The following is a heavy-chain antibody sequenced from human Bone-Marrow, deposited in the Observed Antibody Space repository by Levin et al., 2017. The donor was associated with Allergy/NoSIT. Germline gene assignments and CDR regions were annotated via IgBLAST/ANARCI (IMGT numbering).Heavy chain of an antibody. CDR3: AKIQWLVRDFDY. Sequence: GGSLRLSCAASGFTFSTSAMNWVRQAPGQGLEWVSSISVRGGSTFYADSVKGRFTISRDDSGNTLFLQMNSLRADDTAIYYCAKIQWLVRDFDYWGPGTLVTVSS. D-gene: IGHD6-19*01. V-gene: IGHV3-23*01. CDR2: ISVRGGST. J-gene: IGHJ4*02. CDR1: GFTFSTSA.